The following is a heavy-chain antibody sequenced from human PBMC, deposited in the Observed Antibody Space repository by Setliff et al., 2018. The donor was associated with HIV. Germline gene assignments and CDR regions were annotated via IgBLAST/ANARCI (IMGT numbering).Heavy chain of an antibody. J-gene: IGHJ6*02. V-gene: IGHV1-2*04. D-gene: IGHD3-10*01. Sequence: ASVKVSCKASGYTFTGYYMHWVRQAPGQGLEWVGWINPNSGGTNYAQKFQGWVTMTRDTSISTAYMELSRLRSDDTAVHYCARTSPKITMVRGYYGMDVWGQGTTVTVSS. CDR2: INPNSGGT. CDR3: ARTSPKITMVRGYYGMDV. CDR1: GYTFTGYY.